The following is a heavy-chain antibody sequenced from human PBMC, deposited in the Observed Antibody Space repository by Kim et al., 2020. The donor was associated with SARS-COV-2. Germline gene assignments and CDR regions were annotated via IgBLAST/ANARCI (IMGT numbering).Heavy chain of an antibody. CDR3: AKGPQVTTGYSSSCFDY. Sequence: GGSLRLSCAASGFTFDDYAMHWVRKAPGKGLEWVSLISGDGGSTYYADSVKGRFTISRDNSKNSLYLQMNSLRTEDTALYYCAKGPQVTTGYSSSCFDYWGQGTLVTVSS. J-gene: IGHJ4*02. CDR2: ISGDGGST. CDR1: GFTFDDYA. D-gene: IGHD6-13*01. V-gene: IGHV3-43*02.